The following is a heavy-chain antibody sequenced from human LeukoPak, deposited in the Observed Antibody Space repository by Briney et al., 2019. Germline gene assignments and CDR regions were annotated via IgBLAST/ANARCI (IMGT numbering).Heavy chain of an antibody. Sequence: GGSLRLSCAASGFIFRTYGMNWVRQAPGKGLEYVSGITAGGGNTYYGDSLKGRFTISRDDSKDTLFLQMNSLRVEDTAVYYCAKGMYGVGGALDFWGRGSLVTVSS. D-gene: IGHD2-21*01. J-gene: IGHJ4*02. CDR3: AKGMYGVGGALDF. CDR2: ITAGGGNT. CDR1: GFIFRTYG. V-gene: IGHV3-23*01.